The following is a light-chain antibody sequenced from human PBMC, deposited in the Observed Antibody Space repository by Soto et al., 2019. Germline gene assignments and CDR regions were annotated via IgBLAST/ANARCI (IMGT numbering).Light chain of an antibody. CDR1: SSDVGGYHF. Sequence: QSALTQPPSASGPPGQSVTISCTGTSSDVGGYHFVSWYQQHPGKAPKLLIYEVYKRSSGVPDRFSGSKSGNTASLTVSGRQADDEADYHCSSYAGTKNFVVFGGGTKLTVL. CDR2: EVY. CDR3: SSYAGTKNFVV. V-gene: IGLV2-8*01. J-gene: IGLJ2*01.